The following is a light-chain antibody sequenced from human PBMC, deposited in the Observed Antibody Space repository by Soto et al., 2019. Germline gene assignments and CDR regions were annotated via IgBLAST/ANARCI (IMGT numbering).Light chain of an antibody. CDR3: QQYNNWPLT. CDR2: GAS. V-gene: IGKV3-15*01. J-gene: IGKJ4*01. Sequence: EIVLTQSPATLSLSPGERATLSCRASQSVSSYLAWCQQKPGQAPRLLIYGASTRATGIPARFSGSGSGTEFTLTISSLQSEDFAVYYCQQYNNWPLTFGGGTKVDIK. CDR1: QSVSSY.